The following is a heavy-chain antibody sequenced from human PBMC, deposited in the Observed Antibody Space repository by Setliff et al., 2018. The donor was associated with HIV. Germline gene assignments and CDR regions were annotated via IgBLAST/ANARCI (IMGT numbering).Heavy chain of an antibody. D-gene: IGHD4-17*01. Sequence: ASVKVSCKASGGTFSSYSISWVRQAPGQGLEWMGRINTNNGNPTYAQGFTGRFVFSSDTSVRTAYLQIVGLKAEDTAVYFCARDDYANTDLDFWGPGTLVTVSS. V-gene: IGHV7-4-1*01. J-gene: IGHJ4*02. CDR2: INTNNGNP. CDR3: ARDDYANTDLDF. CDR1: GGTFSSYS.